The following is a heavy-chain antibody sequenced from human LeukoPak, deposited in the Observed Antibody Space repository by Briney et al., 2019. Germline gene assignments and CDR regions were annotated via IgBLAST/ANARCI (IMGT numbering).Heavy chain of an antibody. Sequence: GGSLRLSRAASGFIFSTYGMHWVRQAPGKGLEWVAVIWHDGSNRHYADSVKGRFTISRDNPKSTLYLQMNSLRAEDTAVYYCARERLLQFDYWGQGTLVTVSS. CDR2: IWHDGSNR. CDR1: GFIFSTYG. J-gene: IGHJ4*02. CDR3: ARERLLQFDY. D-gene: IGHD3-22*01. V-gene: IGHV3-33*01.